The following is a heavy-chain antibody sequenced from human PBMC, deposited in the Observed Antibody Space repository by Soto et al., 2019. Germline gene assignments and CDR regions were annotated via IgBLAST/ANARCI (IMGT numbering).Heavy chain of an antibody. CDR2: IIPILGIA. D-gene: IGHD2-15*01. CDR1: GGTFSSYT. CDR3: ASADRYCSGGSCYYYYYMDV. Sequence: QVQLVQSGAEVKKPGSSVKVSCKASGGTFSSYTISWVRQAPGQGLEWMGRIIPILGIANYAQKFQGRVTITADKHTSTAYMELSSLRSEDTAVYYCASADRYCSGGSCYYYYYMDVWGKGTTVTVSS. J-gene: IGHJ6*03. V-gene: IGHV1-69*02.